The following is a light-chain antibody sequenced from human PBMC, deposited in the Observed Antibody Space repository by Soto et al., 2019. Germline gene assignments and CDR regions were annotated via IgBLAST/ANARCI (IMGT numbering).Light chain of an antibody. CDR2: AAS. CDR3: QKYKSART. CDR1: QGISNY. J-gene: IGKJ2*01. V-gene: IGKV1-27*01. Sequence: DIQMTQSPSSLSASVGDRVTITCRASQGISNYLAWYQQKPGKVPKLLIYAASTLQSGVPSRFSGSGSGTDFTLTISSLQPEDVATYYCQKYKSARTFGQGTKLEIK.